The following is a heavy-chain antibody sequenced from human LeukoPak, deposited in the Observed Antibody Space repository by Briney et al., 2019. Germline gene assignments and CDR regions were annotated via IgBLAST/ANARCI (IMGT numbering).Heavy chain of an antibody. CDR2: IYYSGST. CDR1: GGSISSYY. CDR3: ARGLMATINYFDY. Sequence: PSETLSLTCTVSGGSISSYYWSWIRQPPGEGLEWIGYIYYSGSTNYNPSLKSRVTISVDTSKNQFSLKLSSVTAADTAVYYCARGLMATINYFDYWGQGTLVTVSS. J-gene: IGHJ4*02. V-gene: IGHV4-59*01. D-gene: IGHD5-24*01.